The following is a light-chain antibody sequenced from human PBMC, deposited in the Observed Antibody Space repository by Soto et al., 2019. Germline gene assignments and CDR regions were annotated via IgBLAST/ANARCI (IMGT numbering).Light chain of an antibody. CDR1: QSVSSY. CDR2: DAS. CDR3: QQRSNWPAT. Sequence: EIVLTQSPATLSLSPGERATLSCRASQSVSSYLAWYQQKPGQAPRLLIYDASNRATGIPARFSGSGSGTDFTLTISSLEPEDFAVYYCQQRSNWPATFGQGTKVGIK. V-gene: IGKV3-11*01. J-gene: IGKJ1*01.